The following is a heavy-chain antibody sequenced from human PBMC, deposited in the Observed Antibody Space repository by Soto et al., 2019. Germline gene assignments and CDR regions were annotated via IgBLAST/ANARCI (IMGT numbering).Heavy chain of an antibody. CDR2: ISSSGSII. CDR3: ALAGYDSNYYAVTPLSAGHF. V-gene: IGHV3-11*01. CDR1: GFTFSDYY. Sequence: QVQLVVSGGGLVKPGGSLRISCAASGFTFSDYYISWIRQAPGKGLEWVSYISSSGSIIYYADSVKGRFTISRDNAKNSLYLQMNSLRPEDTAVYYCALAGYDSNYYAVTPLSAGHFWGQGTLVTVSS. D-gene: IGHD4-4*01. J-gene: IGHJ4*02.